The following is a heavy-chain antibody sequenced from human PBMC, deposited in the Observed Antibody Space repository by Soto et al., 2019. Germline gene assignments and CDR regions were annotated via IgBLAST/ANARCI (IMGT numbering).Heavy chain of an antibody. CDR1: GFTFSSYS. CDR3: AREYYYDSGGSVDY. D-gene: IGHD3-22*01. V-gene: IGHV3-48*02. Sequence: GGSLRLSCAASGFTFSSYSMNWVRQAPGKGLEWVSYISSSSSTIYYADSVKGRFTISRDNAKNSLYLQMNSLRDEDTAVYYCAREYYYDSGGSVDYWGQGTLVTVSS. J-gene: IGHJ4*02. CDR2: ISSSSSTI.